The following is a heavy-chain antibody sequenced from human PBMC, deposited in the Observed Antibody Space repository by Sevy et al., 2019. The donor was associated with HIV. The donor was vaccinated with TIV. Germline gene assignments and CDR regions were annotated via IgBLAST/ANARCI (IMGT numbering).Heavy chain of an antibody. Sequence: SETLSLTCTVSGGSMRSGSSYWGWIRQSPGKGLEWIGSIYYGGSTYDDPSLKSRVIISVDSSKNQFSLRVRSVTAADTAVYYCARHDISGLEPYYFDHWGQGTQVTVSS. J-gene: IGHJ4*02. V-gene: IGHV4-39*01. D-gene: IGHD1-1*01. CDR2: IYYGGST. CDR1: GGSMRSGSSY. CDR3: ARHDISGLEPYYFDH.